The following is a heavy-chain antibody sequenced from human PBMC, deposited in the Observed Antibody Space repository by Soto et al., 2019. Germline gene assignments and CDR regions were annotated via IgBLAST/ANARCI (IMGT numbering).Heavy chain of an antibody. Sequence: ASVKVSCKVSGYTLTELSMHWVRQAPGKGLEWMGGFDPEDGETIYAQKFQGRVTMTEDTSTDTAYMELSSLRSEDTAVYYCATSPVEMATITRYCYYGMDVWGQGTTVTVSS. CDR3: ATSPVEMATITRYCYYGMDV. CDR1: GYTLTELS. V-gene: IGHV1-24*01. CDR2: FDPEDGET. D-gene: IGHD5-12*01. J-gene: IGHJ6*02.